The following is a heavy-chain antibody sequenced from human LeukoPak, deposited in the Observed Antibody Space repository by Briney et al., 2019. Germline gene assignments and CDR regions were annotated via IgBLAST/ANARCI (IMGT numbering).Heavy chain of an antibody. CDR1: GDSVSSNSGA. V-gene: IGHV6-1*01. CDR3: ASHAFDI. J-gene: IGHJ3*02. CDR2: AFFRSKWYI. Sequence: SQTLSLTCAISGDSVSSNSGAWNWIRQSPSRGLEWLGRAFFRSKWYIEYAASVESRITINPDTAKNQLSLQLNSVNPEDTAVYYCASHAFDIWGQGTMVTVSS.